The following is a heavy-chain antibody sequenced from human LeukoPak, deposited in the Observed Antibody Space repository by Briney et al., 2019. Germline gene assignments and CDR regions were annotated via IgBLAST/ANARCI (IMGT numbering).Heavy chain of an antibody. CDR2: INHSGST. CDR1: GGSFSGYY. V-gene: IGHV4-34*01. J-gene: IGHJ4*02. Sequence: SETLSLTCAVYGGSFSGYYWSWIRQPPGKGLEWIGEINHSGSTNYNPSLKSRVTISVDTSKNQFSLKLSSVTAADTAVYYCAGDRRIQLWTTGLYYFDYWGQGTLVTVSS. CDR3: AGDRRIQLWTTGLYYFDY. D-gene: IGHD5-18*01.